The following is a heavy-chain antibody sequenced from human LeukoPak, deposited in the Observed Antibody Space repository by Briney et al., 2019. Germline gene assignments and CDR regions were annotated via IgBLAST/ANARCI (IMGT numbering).Heavy chain of an antibody. D-gene: IGHD4-17*01. J-gene: IGHJ4*02. Sequence: SQTLSLTCTVSGGSISSASYYWSWLRQPAGKGLEWIGRIYISGSTNYNPSLKSRANISVDTSKNQFSLKLSPVTAADTAVYYCAREREGPYGYLDYWGQGTLVTVSS. CDR2: IYISGST. V-gene: IGHV4-61*02. CDR1: GGSISSASYY. CDR3: AREREGPYGYLDY.